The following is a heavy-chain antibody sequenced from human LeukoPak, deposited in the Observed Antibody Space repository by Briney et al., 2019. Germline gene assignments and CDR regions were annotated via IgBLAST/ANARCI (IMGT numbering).Heavy chain of an antibody. CDR3: ARDLAYSRLDY. CDR2: INPDGNKK. J-gene: IGHJ4*02. D-gene: IGHD5-18*01. Sequence: GGSLRLSCAVSGLTFSSSWMDWVRQAPGKGLEWVARINPDGNKKYSADSVKGRFTTSRDNAENSLYLQMNSLRVEDTAFYYCARDLAYSRLDYWGQGMLVTVSS. V-gene: IGHV3-7*01. CDR1: GLTFSSSW.